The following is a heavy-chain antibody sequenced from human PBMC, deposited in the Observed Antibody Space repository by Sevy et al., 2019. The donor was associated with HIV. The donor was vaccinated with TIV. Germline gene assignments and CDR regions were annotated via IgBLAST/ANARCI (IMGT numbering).Heavy chain of an antibody. V-gene: IGHV1-69*06. D-gene: IGHD6-19*01. CDR1: GGTFSSYA. Sequence: ASVKVSCKASGGTFSSYAISWVRQAPGQGLEWMGGIIPIFGTANYAQKFQGRVTIIADKSTSKAYMGLSSLRSEDTAVYYCARGGIAVAGPYFDYWGQGTLVTVSS. J-gene: IGHJ4*02. CDR3: ARGGIAVAGPYFDY. CDR2: IIPIFGTA.